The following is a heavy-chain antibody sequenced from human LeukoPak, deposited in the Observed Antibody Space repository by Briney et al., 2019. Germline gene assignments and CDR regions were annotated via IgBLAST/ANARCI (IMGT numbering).Heavy chain of an antibody. CDR3: ARATPDRDYSNYFWFDP. Sequence: SETLSLTCTVSGGSISSYYWSWIRQPAGKGLEWIGRIYTSGSTNYNPPLKSRVTMSVDTSKNQFSLKLSSVTAADTAVYYCARATPDRDYSNYFWFDPWGQGTLVTVSS. D-gene: IGHD4-11*01. CDR2: IYTSGST. CDR1: GGSISSYY. V-gene: IGHV4-4*07. J-gene: IGHJ5*02.